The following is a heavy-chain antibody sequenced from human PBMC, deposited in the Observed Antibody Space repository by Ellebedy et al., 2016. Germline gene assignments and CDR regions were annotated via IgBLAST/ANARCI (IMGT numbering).Heavy chain of an antibody. Sequence: GGSLRLSCAASGFTFSDYYMNWIRQVPGKGLEWVSYISSTSSTIYYADSVQGRFTISRDNAKNSLYLQMNSLRAEDTAVYYCARSYYYYGMDVWGQGTTVTVSS. CDR3: ARSYYYYGMDV. J-gene: IGHJ6*02. V-gene: IGHV3-11*01. CDR1: GFTFSDYY. CDR2: ISSTSSTI.